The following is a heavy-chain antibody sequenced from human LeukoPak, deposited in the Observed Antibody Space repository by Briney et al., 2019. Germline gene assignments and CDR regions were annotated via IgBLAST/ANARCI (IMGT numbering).Heavy chain of an antibody. Sequence: TSVKVSCKASGFTFPSYALQWVRQARGQRLECIGWIVVGSGNTNYAQKFQERVTITRDISTSTVYMELSSLRSEDTAVYYCAALSSHTYDYGKDVWGQGTTVTVSS. CDR1: GFTFPSYA. J-gene: IGHJ6*02. D-gene: IGHD6-6*01. CDR2: IVVGSGNT. CDR3: AALSSHTYDYGKDV. V-gene: IGHV1-58*01.